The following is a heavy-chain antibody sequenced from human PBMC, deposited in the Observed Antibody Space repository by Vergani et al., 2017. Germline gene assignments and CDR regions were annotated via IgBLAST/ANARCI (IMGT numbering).Heavy chain of an antibody. CDR1: GFTFSNAW. CDR3: TTVLRYSSGWYFIPADTVDY. J-gene: IGHJ4*02. CDR2: IKSKTDGGTT. V-gene: IGHV3-15*01. Sequence: EVQLVESGGGLVKPGGSLRLSCAASGFTFSNAWMSWVRQAPGKGLEWVGRIKSKTDGGTTDYAAPVKGRFTISRDDSKNTLYLQMNSLKTEDTAVYYCTTVLRYSSGWYFIPADTVDYWGQGTLVTVSS. D-gene: IGHD6-19*01.